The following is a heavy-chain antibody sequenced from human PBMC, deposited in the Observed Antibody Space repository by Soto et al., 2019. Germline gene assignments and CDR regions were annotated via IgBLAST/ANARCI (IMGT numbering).Heavy chain of an antibody. CDR2: INSDGSST. D-gene: IGHD6-13*01. Sequence: GGSLRLSCAASGLTFSSDWMHWVRQAPGRGLVWVSRINSDGSSTSYADSVKGRFNISRDNAKNTLYLQMNGLRAEDTAVYYCAKAAGSSWTAEDPFDYWGQGTLVTVSS. V-gene: IGHV3-74*01. J-gene: IGHJ4*02. CDR3: AKAAGSSWTAEDPFDY. CDR1: GLTFSSDW.